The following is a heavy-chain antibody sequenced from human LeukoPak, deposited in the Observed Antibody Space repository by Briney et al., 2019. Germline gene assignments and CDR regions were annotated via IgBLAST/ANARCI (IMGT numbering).Heavy chain of an antibody. CDR1: GFPFSAYA. V-gene: IGHV3-15*01. D-gene: IGHD4-17*01. CDR3: ADLGDYGVG. J-gene: IGHJ4*02. CDR2: IKSRTDGGTI. Sequence: GGSLRLSCAASGFPFSAYAMSWVRQAPGKGLEWVGRIKSRTDGGTIEYAAPVKGRFSISRDDSKNMLYLQINSLKAEDTAVYYCADLGDYGVGWGQGTLVTVSS.